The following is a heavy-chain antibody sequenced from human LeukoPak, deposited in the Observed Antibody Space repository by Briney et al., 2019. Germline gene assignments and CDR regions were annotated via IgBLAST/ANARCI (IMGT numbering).Heavy chain of an antibody. CDR1: GFTFSSYA. V-gene: IGHV3-23*01. CDR2: ISGSGGST. J-gene: IGHJ4*02. CDR3: AKDQRPSWVGSGSSD. Sequence: GGSLRLSCAASGFTFSSYAMSWVRQAPGKGLEWVSAISGSGGSTYYADSVKGRFTISRDNSKNTLYLQMNSLRAEDTAVYYCAKDQRPSWVGSGSSDWGQGTLVTVSS. D-gene: IGHD3-10*01.